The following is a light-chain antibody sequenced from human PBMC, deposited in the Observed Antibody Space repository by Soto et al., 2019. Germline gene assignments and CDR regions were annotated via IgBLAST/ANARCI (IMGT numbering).Light chain of an antibody. CDR3: QQRSNWPPLT. J-gene: IGKJ4*01. Sequence: EIVLTQSPATLSLSPGERATLSCRARQSVSSYLAWYQQKPGQTPRLLIYDASNRATGIPARFSGSGSGRDFTLPIISLEPEEFAFYYYQQRSNWPPLTFGGGTKVEIK. CDR2: DAS. CDR1: QSVSSY. V-gene: IGKV3-11*02.